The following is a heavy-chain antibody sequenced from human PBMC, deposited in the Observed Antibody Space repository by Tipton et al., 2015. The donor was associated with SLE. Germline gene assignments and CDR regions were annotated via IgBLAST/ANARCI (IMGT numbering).Heavy chain of an antibody. CDR2: LYTSGTT. CDR1: GASINTNY. V-gene: IGHV4-4*08. CDR3: ARENYAESRGI. J-gene: IGHJ3*02. Sequence: LTCTVSGASINTNYWTWIRQPPGKGLEWIGYLYTSGTTKYNPSLESRVTISVDTPKNQFSLKLNSVTAADTAVYYCARENYAESRGIWGQGTMVTVSS. D-gene: IGHD3-16*01.